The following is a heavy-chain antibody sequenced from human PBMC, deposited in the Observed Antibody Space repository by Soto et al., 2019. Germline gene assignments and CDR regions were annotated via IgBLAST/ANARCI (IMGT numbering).Heavy chain of an antibody. J-gene: IGHJ4*02. Sequence: QITLKESGPTLVKPTQTLTLTCTFSGFSLSTSGVGVGWIRQPPGKALEWLAFIYWDDSMRYSPSLKSRLTITKDTSKNQVVLTMTNMDXXXXXXXXXXHRRGISGXRXGQGT. CDR1: GFSLSTSGVG. V-gene: IGHV2-5*02. D-gene: IGHD3-10*01. CDR2: IYWDDSM. CDR3: XHRRGISGXR.